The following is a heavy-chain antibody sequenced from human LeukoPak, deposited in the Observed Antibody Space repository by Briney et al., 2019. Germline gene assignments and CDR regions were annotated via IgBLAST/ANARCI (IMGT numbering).Heavy chain of an antibody. V-gene: IGHV4-30-4*01. CDR2: IYCSGST. CDR1: GGSISSGDYY. J-gene: IGHJ6*02. D-gene: IGHD2/OR15-2a*01. Sequence: SQTLSLTCTVSGGSISSGDYYWSWIRQPPGKGLEWIGYIYCSGSTYYNPSLKSRVTISVDTSKNQFSLKLSSVTAADTAVYYCSATIVVLTGYYYGMNVWGQGTTVTVSS. CDR3: SATIVVLTGYYYGMNV.